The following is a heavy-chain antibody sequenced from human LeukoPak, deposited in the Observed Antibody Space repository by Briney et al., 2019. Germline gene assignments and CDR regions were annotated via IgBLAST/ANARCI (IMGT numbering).Heavy chain of an antibody. D-gene: IGHD2-8*01. CDR3: ARGHVGSYAYYYYYGMDV. V-gene: IGHV4-39*01. Sequence: PSETLSLTCAVSGGSINSNRYSWGWVRQSPGKGLEWIGSISYSGSTYYNPSLQSRATISVDTSKNQFSLKVRSVTAADTAVYYCARGHVGSYAYYYYYGMDVWGQGTTVTVSS. CDR1: GGSINSNRYS. J-gene: IGHJ6*02. CDR2: ISYSGST.